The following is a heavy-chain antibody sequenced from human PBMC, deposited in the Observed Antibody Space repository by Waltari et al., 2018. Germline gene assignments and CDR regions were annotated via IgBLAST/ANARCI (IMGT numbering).Heavy chain of an antibody. CDR2: IYHSGST. V-gene: IGHV4-38-2*01. CDR3: ARPLYSYYYYMDV. D-gene: IGHD2-8*01. Sequence: QVQLQESGPGLVKPSETLSLTCAVSGYSIRSGYYWGWFRQPPGKGLEWIGSIYHSGSTYYNPSLKSRVTISVDTSKNQFSLKLSSVTAADTAVYYCARPLYSYYYYMDVWGKGTTVTVSS. CDR1: GYSIRSGYY. J-gene: IGHJ6*03.